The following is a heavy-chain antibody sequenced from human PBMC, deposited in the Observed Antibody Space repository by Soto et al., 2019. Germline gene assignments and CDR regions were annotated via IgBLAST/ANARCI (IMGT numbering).Heavy chain of an antibody. V-gene: IGHV1-3*01. J-gene: IGHJ4*02. CDR3: ARERSYGSGSYRYFDY. D-gene: IGHD3-10*01. Sequence: AHQSKGKGLEWMGWISAYNGNTKYSQKFQGRVTITRDTSASTAYMELSSLRSEDTAVYYCARERSYGSGSYRYFDYWGQGTLVTVSS. CDR2: ISAYNGNT.